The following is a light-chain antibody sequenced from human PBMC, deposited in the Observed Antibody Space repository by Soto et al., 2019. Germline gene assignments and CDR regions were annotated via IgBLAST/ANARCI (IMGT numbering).Light chain of an antibody. J-gene: IGKJ1*01. CDR2: KAS. CDR1: QSISSW. V-gene: IGKV1-5*03. Sequence: DIQMTQSPSTLSASVGDRVTITCRASQSISSWLAWYQQKPGKAPKLLIHKASSLESGVPSRFSGSGSGTEFTLTISSLQSDDFATYYCQQYNSYSWTFGQGTKVEIK. CDR3: QQYNSYSWT.